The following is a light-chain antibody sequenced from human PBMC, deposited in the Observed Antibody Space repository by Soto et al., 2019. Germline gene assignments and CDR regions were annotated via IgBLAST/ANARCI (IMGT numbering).Light chain of an antibody. V-gene: IGKV2-30*01. CDR3: MEGTYWPPWT. CDR1: HSLIYSDGNDN. Sequence: DVVMLQSPLSLSVTFGQPASISCRSSHSLIYSDGNDNLNWFQQRPGQSPRHLIYKVSNRDSGVPDRFSGSESGTDFTLKISRVEADDVGIYFCMEGTYWPPWTFGQGTKVQIQ. J-gene: IGKJ1*01. CDR2: KVS.